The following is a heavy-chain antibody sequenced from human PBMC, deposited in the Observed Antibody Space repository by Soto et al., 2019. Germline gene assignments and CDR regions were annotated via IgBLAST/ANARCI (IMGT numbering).Heavy chain of an antibody. D-gene: IGHD3-22*01. CDR2: ISVSGGST. Sequence: GGSLRLSCAASGFTFSSYAMSWVRQAPGKGLEWVSVISVSGGSTYYADSVKGRFTISRDNSKNTLYLQMNSLRAEDTALYYCAKDGGYAYYDSSGYYFGYWGQGTLVTVSS. CDR1: GFTFSSYA. V-gene: IGHV3-23*01. CDR3: AKDGGYAYYDSSGYYFGY. J-gene: IGHJ4*02.